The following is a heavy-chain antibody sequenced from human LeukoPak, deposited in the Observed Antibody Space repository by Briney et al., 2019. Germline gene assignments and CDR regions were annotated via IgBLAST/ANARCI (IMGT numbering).Heavy chain of an antibody. CDR1: GFTFSDYY. CDR3: ARDRGVLWFGDLYGMDV. Sequence: GGSLRLSCAASGFTFSDYYMSWIRQAPGKGLEWVSYISRSSSYTNYADSVKGRFTISRDNAKNSLYLQMNSLRAEDTAVYYCARDRGVLWFGDLYGMDVWGKGTTVTVSS. D-gene: IGHD3-10*01. CDR2: ISRSSSYT. J-gene: IGHJ6*04. V-gene: IGHV3-11*06.